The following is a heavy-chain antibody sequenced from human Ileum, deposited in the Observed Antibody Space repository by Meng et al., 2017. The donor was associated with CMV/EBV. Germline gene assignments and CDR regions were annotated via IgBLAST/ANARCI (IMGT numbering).Heavy chain of an antibody. CDR1: GFTFSSYA. Sequence: EGQLLDAGGDLEQPGGSLRLSCAAFGFTFSSYAMNWGRQAPGKGLEWVSSIHSGGTTYYADSVKGRFTISRDNSKNTLYLRMDSLRVEDTAVYYCARDRGNSVYESLDFWGQGTLVTVSS. CDR2: IHSGGTT. V-gene: IGHV3-23*01. D-gene: IGHD5/OR15-5a*01. CDR3: ARDRGNSVYESLDF. J-gene: IGHJ4*02.